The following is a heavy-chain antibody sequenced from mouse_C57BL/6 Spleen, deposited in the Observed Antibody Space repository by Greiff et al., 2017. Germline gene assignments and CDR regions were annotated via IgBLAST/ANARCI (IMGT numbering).Heavy chain of an antibody. D-gene: IGHD2-12*01. J-gene: IGHJ3*01. CDR3: ARSYYINSWEWFAY. CDR2: IYPGSGNT. CDR1: GYTFTDYY. V-gene: IGHV1-76*01. Sequence: QVQLKESGAELVRPGASVKLSCKASGYTFTDYYINWVKQRPGQGLEWIARIYPGSGNTYYNEKFKGKATLTAEKSSSTAYMQLSSLTSEDSAVYFCARSYYINSWEWFAYWGQGTLVTVSA.